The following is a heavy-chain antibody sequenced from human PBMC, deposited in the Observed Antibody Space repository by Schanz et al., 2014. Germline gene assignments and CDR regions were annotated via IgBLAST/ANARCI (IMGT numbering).Heavy chain of an antibody. CDR1: EFTFSTDA. CDR3: AKTLFPGGTQTFGN. V-gene: IGHV3-23*01. J-gene: IGHJ4*02. Sequence: DVHLLESGGGLVQPGGSLRLSCAASEFTFSTDAMSWVRQAPGKGLEWVSAISASGGTTYYADSVKGRFTISRDNSKNTLYVEMNSLRVEDTAVYYCAKTLFPGGTQTFGNWGRGTLVTVSS. D-gene: IGHD2-8*02. CDR2: ISASGGTT.